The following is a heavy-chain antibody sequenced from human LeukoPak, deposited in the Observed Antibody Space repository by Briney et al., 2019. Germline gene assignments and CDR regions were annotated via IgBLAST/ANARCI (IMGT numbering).Heavy chain of an antibody. D-gene: IGHD2-2*01. Sequence: GGSLRLSCAASGFTFSSYGMHWVRQAPGKGLEWVAVISYDGRNIHYPDSVKGRFTISRDISTDTLWLQMDSLRTEDTAVYYCAKGPLRGTAAAIDYWGQGTLVTVSS. CDR1: GFTFSSYG. J-gene: IGHJ4*02. CDR2: ISYDGRNI. CDR3: AKGPLRGTAAAIDY. V-gene: IGHV3-30*18.